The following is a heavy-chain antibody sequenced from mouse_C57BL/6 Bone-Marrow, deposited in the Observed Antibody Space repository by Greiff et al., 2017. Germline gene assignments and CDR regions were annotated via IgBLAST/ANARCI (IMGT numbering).Heavy chain of an antibody. CDR1: GFTFSDYY. V-gene: IGHV5-16*01. Sequence: EVQRVESEGGLVQPGSSMKLSCTASGFTFSDYYMAWVRQVPEKGLEWVANINYDGSSTYYLDSLKSRFIISRDNAKNILYLQMSSLKSEDTATYYCAREGRGTPYFDYWGKGTTLTVSS. D-gene: IGHD3-3*01. CDR2: INYDGSST. CDR3: AREGRGTPYFDY. J-gene: IGHJ2*01.